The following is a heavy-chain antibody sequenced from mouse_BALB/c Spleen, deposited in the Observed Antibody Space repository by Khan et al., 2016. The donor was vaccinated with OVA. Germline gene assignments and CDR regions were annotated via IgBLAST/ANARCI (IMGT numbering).Heavy chain of an antibody. J-gene: IGHJ4*01. CDR3: ASQNYDGYDLDY. D-gene: IGHD2-4*01. V-gene: IGHV3-2*02. Sequence: EVQLQESGPGLVNPSQSLSLTCTVAGYSISSNYAWSWIRQFPGNKLEWMGYISYSGNTSYNPSIQSRISITRDTSKNQFFLQLNSVTAEDTATYYCASQNYDGYDLDYWGQGTSVTVSS. CDR1: GYSISSNYA. CDR2: ISYSGNT.